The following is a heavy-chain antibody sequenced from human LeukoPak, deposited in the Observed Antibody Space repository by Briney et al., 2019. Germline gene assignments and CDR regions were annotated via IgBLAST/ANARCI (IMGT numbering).Heavy chain of an antibody. J-gene: IGHJ3*02. CDR3: ARDPHMGVVPEFDI. D-gene: IGHD2-15*01. Sequence: VASVKVSCKASGGTFSSYAISWVRQAPGQGLEWMGRIISILGIANYAQKFQGRVTITADKSTSTAYMELSSLRSEDTAVYYCARDPHMGVVPEFDIWGQGTMVTVSS. CDR1: GGTFSSYA. V-gene: IGHV1-69*04. CDR2: IISILGIA.